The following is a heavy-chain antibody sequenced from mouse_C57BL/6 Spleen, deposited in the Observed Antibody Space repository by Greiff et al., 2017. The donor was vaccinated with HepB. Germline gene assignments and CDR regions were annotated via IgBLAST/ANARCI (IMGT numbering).Heavy chain of an antibody. Sequence: VQLQQSGAELARPGASVKLSCKASGYTFTSYGISWVKQRTGQGLEWIGEIYPRSGNTYYNEKFKGKATLTADKSASTAYMEIRSLKSADSAVYFCYYDGSSYEKGYAMDYWGQGTAVTVSS. V-gene: IGHV1-81*01. CDR2: IYPRSGNT. CDR3: YYDGSSYEKGYAMDY. D-gene: IGHD1-1*01. J-gene: IGHJ4*01. CDR1: GYTFTSYG.